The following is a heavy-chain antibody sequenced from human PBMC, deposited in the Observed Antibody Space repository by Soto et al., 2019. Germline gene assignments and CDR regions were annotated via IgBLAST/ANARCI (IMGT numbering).Heavy chain of an antibody. V-gene: IGHV3-74*01. CDR3: GRGASGSYRLDY. J-gene: IGHJ4*02. CDR1: GFTFSSYW. CDR2: INSDGSST. D-gene: IGHD3-10*01. Sequence: EVQLVESGGGLVQPGGSLRLSCAASGFTFSSYWMHWVRQAPGKGLVWVSRINSDGSSTNYADSVKGQFTISRDNAKNTGYLQMNSLRAEDTAVYYCGRGASGSYRLDYWGQGTLVTVSS.